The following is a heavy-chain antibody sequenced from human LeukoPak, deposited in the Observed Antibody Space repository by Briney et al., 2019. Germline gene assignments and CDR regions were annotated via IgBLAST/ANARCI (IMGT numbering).Heavy chain of an antibody. J-gene: IGHJ4*02. Sequence: GGSLRLSCTASGFSVSTYAMNWVRQAPGKGLEWVSGISVSGDSTYYADSVKGRFTISGDNSRNTLYLQMNSLRAEDTAVYYCATAGRLSYYFDYRGQGTLVTVSS. V-gene: IGHV3-23*01. CDR1: GFSVSTYA. CDR2: ISVSGDST. D-gene: IGHD6-6*01. CDR3: ATAGRLSYYFDY.